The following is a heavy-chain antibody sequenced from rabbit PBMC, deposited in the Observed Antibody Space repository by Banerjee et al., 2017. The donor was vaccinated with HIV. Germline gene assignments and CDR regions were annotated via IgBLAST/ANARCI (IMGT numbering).Heavy chain of an antibody. J-gene: IGHJ4*01. CDR3: ARDLAGVIGWNFNL. D-gene: IGHD4-1*01. Sequence: EESGGDLVKPEGSLTLTCTASGFSFSSSYWICWVRQAPGKGLEWIACIVTGSSGSTWYASWAKGRFTISKTSSTTVTLQMTSLTAADTATYFCARDLAGVIGWNFNLWGPGTLVTVS. V-gene: IGHV1S45*01. CDR1: GFSFSSSYW. CDR2: IVTGSSGST.